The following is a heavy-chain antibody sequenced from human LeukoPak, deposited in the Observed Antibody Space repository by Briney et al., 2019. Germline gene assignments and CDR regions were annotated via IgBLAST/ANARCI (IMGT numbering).Heavy chain of an antibody. J-gene: IGHJ6*02. CDR3: ATGPFLWFGELFTPYYYGMDV. CDR1: VYTFTNFY. Sequence: ASVKVSCKASVYTFTNFYIHWVRQATGQGLEWMGWMNPNSGNTGYAQKFQGRVTMTRNTSISTAYMELSSLRSEDTAVYYCATGPFLWFGELFTPYYYGMDVWGQGTTVTVSS. V-gene: IGHV1-8*02. CDR2: MNPNSGNT. D-gene: IGHD3-10*01.